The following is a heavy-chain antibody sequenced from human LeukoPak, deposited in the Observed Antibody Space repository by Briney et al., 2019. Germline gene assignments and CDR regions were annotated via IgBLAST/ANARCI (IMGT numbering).Heavy chain of an antibody. D-gene: IGHD2-2*02. CDR1: GFTFSSFA. Sequence: PGGSLRLSCAASGFTFSSFAIHWVRQAPGKGLEWVAVISSDGSNKFYADSVRGRFTISRDNSKNTLNLQMNSLRPEGTAVYYCARDRPVGVPIAISYDLDSWGQGTLVSVSS. V-gene: IGHV3-30*01. CDR2: ISSDGSNK. CDR3: ARDRPVGVPIAISYDLDS. J-gene: IGHJ4*02.